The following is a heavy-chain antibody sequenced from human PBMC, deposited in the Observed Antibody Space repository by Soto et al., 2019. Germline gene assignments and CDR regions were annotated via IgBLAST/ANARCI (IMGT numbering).Heavy chain of an antibody. CDR3: ARDQGYYYGMDV. V-gene: IGHV3-21*01. J-gene: IGHJ6*02. Sequence: GGSLRLFCAASGFTFSSYSMNWVRQAPGKGLEWVSSISSSSSYIYYADSVKGRFTISRDNAKNSLYLQMNSLRAEDTAVYYCARDQGYYYGMDVWGQGTTVTVSS. CDR1: GFTFSSYS. CDR2: ISSSSSYI.